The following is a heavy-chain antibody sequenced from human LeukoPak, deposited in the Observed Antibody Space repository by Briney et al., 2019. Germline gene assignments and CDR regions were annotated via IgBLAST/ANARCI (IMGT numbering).Heavy chain of an antibody. J-gene: IGHJ5*02. CDR1: GFTFSSYS. CDR2: ISSSSSYI. D-gene: IGHD2-15*01. Sequence: GGSLRLSCAASGFTFSSYSMNWVRQAPGKGLELDSSISSSSSYIYYADSVKGRFTISRDNAKNSLYLQMNSLRAEDTAVYYCARGAGECSGGSCYVINWFDPWGQGTLVTVSS. CDR3: ARGAGECSGGSCYVINWFDP. V-gene: IGHV3-21*01.